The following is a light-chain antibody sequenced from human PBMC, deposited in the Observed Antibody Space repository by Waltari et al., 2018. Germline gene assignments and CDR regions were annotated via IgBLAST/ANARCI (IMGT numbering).Light chain of an antibody. V-gene: IGKV3-20*01. CDR1: QSVSRF. CDR3: QKYGTLPAT. CDR2: DAS. Sequence: DIFLTQSPGTLSLYPGAGPPLSCRASQSVSRFLAWYQQRPGQAPRLLIYDASTRATGIPDRFSGSGSETDFSLTISRLEPEDFAVYYCQKYGTLPATFGEGTKVEIK. J-gene: IGKJ1*01.